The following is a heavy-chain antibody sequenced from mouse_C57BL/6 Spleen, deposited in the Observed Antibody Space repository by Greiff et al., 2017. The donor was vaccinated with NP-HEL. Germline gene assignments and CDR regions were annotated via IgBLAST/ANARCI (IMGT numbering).Heavy chain of an antibody. CDR1: GYAFSSSW. CDR3: ARWDTAQASFAY. V-gene: IGHV1-82*01. Sequence: QVQLQQSGPELVKPGASVKISCKASGYAFSSSWMNWVKQRPGKGLEWIGRIYPGDGDTNYNGKFKGKATLTADKSSSTAYMQLSSLTSEDSAVYFCARWDTAQASFAYWGQGTLVTVSA. J-gene: IGHJ3*01. CDR2: IYPGDGDT. D-gene: IGHD3-2*02.